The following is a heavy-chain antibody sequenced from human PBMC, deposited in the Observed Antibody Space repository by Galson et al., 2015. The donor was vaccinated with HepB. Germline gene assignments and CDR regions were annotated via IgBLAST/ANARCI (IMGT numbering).Heavy chain of an antibody. D-gene: IGHD2-2*01. CDR1: GYTFTSYD. Sequence: SVKVSCKASGYTFTSYDINWVRQATGQGLEWMGWMDPNSGNTGYAQKFQGRVTMTRNTSISTAYMELSSLRSEDTAVYYCARGRGYCSSTTCYYHYYMDVWGKGTTVTVSS. J-gene: IGHJ6*03. V-gene: IGHV1-8*01. CDR2: MDPNSGNT. CDR3: ARGRGYCSSTTCYYHYYMDV.